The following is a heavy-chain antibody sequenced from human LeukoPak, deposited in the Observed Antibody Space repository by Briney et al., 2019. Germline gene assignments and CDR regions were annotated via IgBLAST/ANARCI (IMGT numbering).Heavy chain of an antibody. CDR3: ARDLGTYGLFDY. D-gene: IGHD3-10*01. V-gene: IGHV4-4*07. Sequence: SETLSLTCTVAGGSMNNYYWSWIRQPAGKGPEWIGRIYTSGTTIYNPSLKSRVTMSIDTSKTQFSLKVASATAADTAVYYCARDLGTYGLFDYWGQGTLVIVSS. CDR2: IYTSGTT. CDR1: GGSMNNYY. J-gene: IGHJ4*02.